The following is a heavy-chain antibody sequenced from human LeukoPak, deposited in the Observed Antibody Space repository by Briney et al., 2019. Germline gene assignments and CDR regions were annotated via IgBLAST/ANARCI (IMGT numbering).Heavy chain of an antibody. V-gene: IGHV3-23*01. CDR1: GFTFNSYA. CDR3: AKDLQEVDIVATIGY. D-gene: IGHD5-12*01. CDR2: ISGSGGST. J-gene: IGHJ4*02. Sequence: LTFNCAASGFTFNSYAMCWVRQAPGKGLEWVSAISGSGGSTYYADSVKGRFTISRDNSKNTLYLQMNSLRAEDTAVYYCAKDLQEVDIVATIGYWGQGTLVTVSS.